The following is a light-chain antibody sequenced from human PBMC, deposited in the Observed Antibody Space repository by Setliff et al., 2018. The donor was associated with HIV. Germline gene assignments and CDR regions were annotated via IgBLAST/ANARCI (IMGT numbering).Light chain of an antibody. CDR3: CSYAGSSTYV. V-gene: IGLV2-23*02. CDR2: EVS. J-gene: IGLJ1*01. Sequence: QSVLAQPASMSGSPGQSITISCTGTSSDVGSYNLVSWYQQHPGKAPKLVIYEVSKRPSGVSNRFSGSKSGNTASLTISGLQAEDEADYYCCSYAGSSTYVFGTGTKVTVL. CDR1: SSDVGSYNL.